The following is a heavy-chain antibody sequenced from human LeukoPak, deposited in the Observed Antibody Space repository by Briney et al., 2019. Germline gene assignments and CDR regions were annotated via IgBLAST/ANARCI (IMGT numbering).Heavy chain of an antibody. V-gene: IGHV1-18*01. J-gene: IGHJ4*02. CDR1: GYTFTSYG. D-gene: IGHD3-10*01. Sequence: GASVKVSCKASGYTFTSYGISWVRQAPGQGLEWMGWISAYNGNTNYAQKLQGRVTMTTDTSTSTAYMELRSLRSDDTAVYYCAREPYYYGSGSYYGAIGGELDYFDYWGQGTLVTVSS. CDR2: ISAYNGNT. CDR3: AREPYYYGSGSYYGAIGGELDYFDY.